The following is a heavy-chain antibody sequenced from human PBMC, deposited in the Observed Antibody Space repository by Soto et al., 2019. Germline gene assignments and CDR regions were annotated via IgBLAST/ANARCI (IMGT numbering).Heavy chain of an antibody. Sequence: PGGSLRLSCAASGFTFSSYGMHWVRQAPGKGLEWVAVISYDGSNKYYADSVKGRFTISRDNSKNTLYLQMNSLRAEDTAVYYCAKDRNIVYGMDVWGQGTTVTVSS. CDR2: ISYDGSNK. CDR1: GFTFSSYG. J-gene: IGHJ6*02. CDR3: AKDRNIVYGMDV. V-gene: IGHV3-30*18. D-gene: IGHD2-15*01.